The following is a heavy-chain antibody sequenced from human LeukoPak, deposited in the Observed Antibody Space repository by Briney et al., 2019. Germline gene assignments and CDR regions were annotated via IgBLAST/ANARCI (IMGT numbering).Heavy chain of an antibody. CDR1: GGTFSSCA. D-gene: IGHD5-24*01. CDR3: ARDNGEGDGYNSFFSGYYGMDV. CDR2: IIPIFGTA. J-gene: IGHJ6*02. V-gene: IGHV1-69*06. Sequence: GASVKVSCKASGGTFSSCAISWVRQAPGQGLEWMGGIIPIFGTANYAQKFQGRVTITADKSTSTAYMELSSLRSEDTAVYYCARDNGEGDGYNSFFSGYYGMDVWGQGTTVTVSS.